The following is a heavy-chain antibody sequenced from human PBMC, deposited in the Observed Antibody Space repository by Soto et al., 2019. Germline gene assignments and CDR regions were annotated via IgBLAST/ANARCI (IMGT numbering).Heavy chain of an antibody. CDR1: GFTFSNYA. CDR3: AKGSGDFLRSDGLDV. J-gene: IGHJ3*01. Sequence: EVQLLESGGGLVQPGGSLRLSCAASGFTFSNYAMSWVRQTPGKGLEWVSTISGGGGNTYYPDSVKGRFTISRDNSKDTVYLQMNSLRAEDTAVYYCAKGSGDFLRSDGLDVWGQGTVVTVSS. V-gene: IGHV3-23*01. D-gene: IGHD4-17*01. CDR2: ISGGGGNT.